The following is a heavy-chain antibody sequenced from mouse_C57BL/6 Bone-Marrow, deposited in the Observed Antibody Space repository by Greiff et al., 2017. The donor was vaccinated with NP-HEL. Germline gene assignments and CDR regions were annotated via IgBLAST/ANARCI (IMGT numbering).Heavy chain of an antibody. Sequence: EVQLVESGGGLVQPGGSMKLSCVASGFTFSNYWMNWVRQSPEKGLEWVAQIRLKSDNYATHYAESVKGRFTISRDDSKSSVYLQMNNLRAEDTGIYYCTALYYRGAMDYWGQGTSVTVSS. CDR2: IRLKSDNYAT. CDR3: TALYYRGAMDY. CDR1: GFTFSNYW. V-gene: IGHV6-3*01. D-gene: IGHD2-12*01. J-gene: IGHJ4*01.